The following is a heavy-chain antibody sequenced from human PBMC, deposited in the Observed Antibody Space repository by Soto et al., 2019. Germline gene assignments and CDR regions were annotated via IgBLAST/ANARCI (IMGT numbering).Heavy chain of an antibody. J-gene: IGHJ4*02. CDR2: INPSGGST. Sequence: ASVKVSCKASGYTFTSDYMHWVRQAPGQGLEWMGIINPSGGSTSYAQKFQGRVTMTRDTSKNQFSLKLSSVTAADTAVYYCARGRWRLGELSHYYFDYWGQGTLVTVSS. CDR1: GYTFTSDY. D-gene: IGHD3-16*02. CDR3: ARGRWRLGELSHYYFDY. V-gene: IGHV1-46*01.